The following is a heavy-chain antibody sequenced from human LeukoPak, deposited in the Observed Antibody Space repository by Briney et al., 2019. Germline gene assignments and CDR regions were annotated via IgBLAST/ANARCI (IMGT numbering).Heavy chain of an antibody. CDR1: GFTFNDYA. Sequence: GGSLRLSCAASGFTFNDYAMHWVRQAPGKGLEWVSGISWNSGSIGYADSVKGRFTISRDNAKNSLYLQMNSLRAEDTALYYCAKDDGRQQLGNFDYWGQGTLVTVSS. D-gene: IGHD6-13*01. J-gene: IGHJ4*02. V-gene: IGHV3-9*01. CDR3: AKDDGRQQLGNFDY. CDR2: ISWNSGSI.